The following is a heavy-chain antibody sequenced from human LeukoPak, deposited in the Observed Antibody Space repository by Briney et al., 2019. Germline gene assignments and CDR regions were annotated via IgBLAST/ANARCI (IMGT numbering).Heavy chain of an antibody. D-gene: IGHD2-21*02. V-gene: IGHV3-48*03. CDR3: ARERRSWGGDCLDY. CDR1: GFTFSDYE. CDR2: ITSSGTTI. J-gene: IGHJ4*02. Sequence: SGGSLRLSCAVSGFTFSDYEMNWVRQAPGKGLEWVSYITSSGTTIYYADSVKGRLTTSRDNAKNSLYLQMNSLRAEDTAVYYCARERRSWGGDCLDYWGQGTLVTVSS.